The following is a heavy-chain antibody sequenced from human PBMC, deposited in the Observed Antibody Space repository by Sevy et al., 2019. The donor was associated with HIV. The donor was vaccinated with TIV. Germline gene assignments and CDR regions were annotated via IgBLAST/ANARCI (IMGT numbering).Heavy chain of an antibody. D-gene: IGHD1-26*01. Sequence: GGSLRLSCAASGFTFSSYSMNWVRQAPGKGLEWVSSISSSSSYIYYADSVKGRFTISRDNAKNSLYLQMNSLRAEDTAEDYGARIIVGSTGDAFDIWGQGTMVTVSS. CDR2: ISSSSSYI. CDR1: GFTFSSYS. J-gene: IGHJ3*02. CDR3: ARIIVGSTGDAFDI. V-gene: IGHV3-21*01.